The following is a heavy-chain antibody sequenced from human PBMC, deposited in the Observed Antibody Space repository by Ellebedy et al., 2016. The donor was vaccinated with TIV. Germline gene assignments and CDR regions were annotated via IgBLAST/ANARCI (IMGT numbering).Heavy chain of an antibody. CDR3: ARDEVVGANRGYQFYGMDV. D-gene: IGHD1-26*01. Sequence: ASVKVSCKASGHTFRGYYIHWVRQAPGQGLEWMGWINPNSGGTNYAQKFQGRVTMTTETSISTAYMELSRLRSDETAMYYCARDEVVGANRGYQFYGMDVWGQGTTVTVSS. J-gene: IGHJ6*02. CDR2: INPNSGGT. V-gene: IGHV1-2*02. CDR1: GHTFRGYY.